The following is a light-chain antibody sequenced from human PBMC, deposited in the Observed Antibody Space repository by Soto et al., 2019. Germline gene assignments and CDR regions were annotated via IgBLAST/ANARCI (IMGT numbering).Light chain of an antibody. Sequence: DIQMTQSPSTLSASVGDTVTVTCRASQSVSGWLAWYQQKPGEAPKLLIYKASSLESGVPSRFSGSGSGTEFTLTISSLQPDAFETYYCQQYNSYSRTFGQRTKVDSK. J-gene: IGKJ1*01. CDR3: QQYNSYSRT. CDR1: QSVSGW. CDR2: KAS. V-gene: IGKV1-5*03.